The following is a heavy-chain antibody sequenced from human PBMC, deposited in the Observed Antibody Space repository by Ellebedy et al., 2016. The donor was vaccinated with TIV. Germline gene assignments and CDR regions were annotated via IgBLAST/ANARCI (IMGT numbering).Heavy chain of an antibody. D-gene: IGHD3-22*01. Sequence: GGSLRLSCAAFGFPLSGYSMNWVRQAPGKGLEWVSSISSSSSYIYYADSVKGRFTISRDNAKNPLYLQMNSLGAEDTAVYYCARDLDDTNGYYYPMIDYWGQGTLVTVSS. CDR2: ISSSSSYI. J-gene: IGHJ4*02. CDR1: GFPLSGYS. CDR3: ARDLDDTNGYYYPMIDY. V-gene: IGHV3-21*01.